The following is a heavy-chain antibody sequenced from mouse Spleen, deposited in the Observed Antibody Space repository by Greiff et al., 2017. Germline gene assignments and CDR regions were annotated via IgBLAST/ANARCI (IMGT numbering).Heavy chain of an antibody. Sequence: VQLQQPGAELVMPGASVKLSCKASGYTFTSYWMHWVKQRPGQGLEWIGEIDPSDSYTNYNQKFKGKATLTVDKSSSTAYMQLSSLTSEDSAVYYCARGDFDYWGQGTTLTVSS. CDR3: ARGDFDY. CDR1: GYTFTSYW. J-gene: IGHJ2*01. V-gene: IGHV1-69*01. CDR2: IDPSDSYT.